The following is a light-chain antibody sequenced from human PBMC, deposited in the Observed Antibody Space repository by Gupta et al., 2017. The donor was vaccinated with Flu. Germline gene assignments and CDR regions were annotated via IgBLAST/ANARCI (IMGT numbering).Light chain of an antibody. Sequence: QSALTQPASVSGSPGQSITISCTRTSSDVGGYYYVSWYQQNPGKAPKLLIYNVNYRPSEIANRFSGSKSGDTASLTITGLQAEEEAIYYCRSYSRSTNIVVFGGGTKLTVL. CDR2: NVN. CDR3: RSYSRSTNIVV. CDR1: SSDVGGYYY. J-gene: IGLJ2*01. V-gene: IGLV2-14*01.